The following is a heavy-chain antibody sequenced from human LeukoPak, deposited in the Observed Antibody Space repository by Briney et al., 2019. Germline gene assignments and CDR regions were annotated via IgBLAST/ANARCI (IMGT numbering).Heavy chain of an antibody. D-gene: IGHD6-25*01. CDR2: ISSDGSKE. J-gene: IGHJ4*02. V-gene: IGHV3-30*01. Sequence: GVLRLSCAASGFTFSTFGMHWIRQAPGKGLEWVAVISSDGSKEYYADSVKGRFTISRDDSNNTVYVQMNSLRTEDTAVYYCARDSRNKAANYWGQGTLVTVSS. CDR1: GFTFSTFG. CDR3: ARDSRNKAANY.